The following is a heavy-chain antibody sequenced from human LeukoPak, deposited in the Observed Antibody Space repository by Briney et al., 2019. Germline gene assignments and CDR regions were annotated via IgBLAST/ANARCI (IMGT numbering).Heavy chain of an antibody. CDR3: ARSETNDYSRY. CDR2: IYQSGST. V-gene: IGHV4-38-2*02. J-gene: IGHJ4*02. Sequence: PSETLSLTCTVSGYSISSGHYWGWIRQAPGKGLEWMGSIYQSGSTYDNMSLKSRVSLSVDTSRNQFSLKLSSVTAADTAMYYCARSETNDYSRYWGQGILVTVSS. CDR1: GYSISSGHY. D-gene: IGHD4-11*01.